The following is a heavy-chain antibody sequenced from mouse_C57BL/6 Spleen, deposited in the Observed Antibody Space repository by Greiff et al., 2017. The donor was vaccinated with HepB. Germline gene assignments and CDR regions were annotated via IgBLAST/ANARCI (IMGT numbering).Heavy chain of an antibody. D-gene: IGHD4-1*02. CDR1: GYAFTNYL. CDR2: INPGSGGT. CDR3: ARSTGTGLWYFDV. V-gene: IGHV1-54*01. J-gene: IGHJ1*03. Sequence: VQLQQSGAELVRPGTSVKVSCKASGYAFTNYLIEWVKQRPGQGLKWIGVINPGSGGTTYNEKFKGKATLTADKSSSTAYMQLSSLTSEDSAVYFCARSTGTGLWYFDVWGTGTTVTVSS.